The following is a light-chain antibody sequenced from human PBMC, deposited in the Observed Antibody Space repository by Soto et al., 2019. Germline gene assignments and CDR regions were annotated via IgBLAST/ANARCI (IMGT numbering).Light chain of an antibody. J-gene: IGLJ3*02. CDR3: CSYAASSTFNWV. V-gene: IGLV2-23*03. CDR2: EGS. CDR1: SSDIGSYNL. Sequence: QSVLTQPASVSGSPGQSITISCTGTSSDIGSYNLVSWYQQHPGKAPKVIIYEGSNRPSGVSNRFSASKSGNKASLTISVLQDEDEADYYCCSYAASSTFNWVFGGGTKLTVL.